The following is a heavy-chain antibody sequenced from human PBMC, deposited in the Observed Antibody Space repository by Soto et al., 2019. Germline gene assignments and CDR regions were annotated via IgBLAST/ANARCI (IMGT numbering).Heavy chain of an antibody. V-gene: IGHV4-30-2*01. Sequence: QSLTCAVSGGSISSGGYSWSWIRQPPGKGLEWIGYIYHSGSTYYNPSLKSRVTISVDRSKNQFSLKLSSVTAADTAVYYCARGGVQVANFDYWGQGTLVTVSS. CDR1: GGSISSGGYS. D-gene: IGHD2-8*02. CDR2: IYHSGST. CDR3: ARGGVQVANFDY. J-gene: IGHJ4*02.